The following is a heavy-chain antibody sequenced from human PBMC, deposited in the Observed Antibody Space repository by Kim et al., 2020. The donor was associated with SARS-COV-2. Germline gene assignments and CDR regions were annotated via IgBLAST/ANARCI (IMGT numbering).Heavy chain of an antibody. J-gene: IGHJ4*02. CDR1: GFTFTSSA. V-gene: IGHV1-58*01. Sequence: SVKVSCKDSGFTFTSSAVQWVRQARGQRLEWIGWIVVGSGNTAYAQKFQERVTITRDMSTSTAYMELSSLRSEDTAVYYCASEGIVATTSRFDYWGQGTLVTVSS. CDR3: ASEGIVATTSRFDY. D-gene: IGHD5-12*01. CDR2: IVVGSGNT.